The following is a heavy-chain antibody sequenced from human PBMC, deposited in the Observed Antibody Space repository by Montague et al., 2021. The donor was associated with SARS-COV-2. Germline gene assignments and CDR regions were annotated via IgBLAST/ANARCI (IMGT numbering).Heavy chain of an antibody. Sequence: SETRSLTCAVYGGSLSGFYWTWIRQAPGKGLEWVGEITHGGSTSYSPALKSRLTISLDTSKNQFSLKLDLVTAADTATYYCARSHDYRGNDYFDSWGQGALVIVSS. CDR3: ARSHDYRGNDYFDS. V-gene: IGHV4-34*01. CDR2: ITHGGST. J-gene: IGHJ4*02. D-gene: IGHD4-23*01. CDR1: GGSLSGFY.